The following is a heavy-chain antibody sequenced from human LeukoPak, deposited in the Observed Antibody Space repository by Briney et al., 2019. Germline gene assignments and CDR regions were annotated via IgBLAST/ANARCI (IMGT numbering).Heavy chain of an antibody. D-gene: IGHD3-16*01. V-gene: IGHV1-46*01. CDR1: GYTFTSYY. CDR2: INPSGGST. Sequence: ASVKVSCKASGYTFTSYYIHWVRQAPGQGLEWMGIINPSGGSTSYAQKFQGRVTMTRDTSTSTVYMELSSLRSEDTAVYYCATGPTGGVVDYWGQGTLVTVSS. CDR3: ATGPTGGVVDY. J-gene: IGHJ4*02.